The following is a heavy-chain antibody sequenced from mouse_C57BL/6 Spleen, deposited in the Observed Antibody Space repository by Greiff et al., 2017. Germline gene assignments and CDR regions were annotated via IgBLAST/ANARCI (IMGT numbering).Heavy chain of an antibody. CDR1: GYTFTSYW. D-gene: IGHD2-4*01. J-gene: IGHJ3*01. CDR2: INPSSGYT. V-gene: IGHV1-7*01. Sequence: VQLQQSGAELAKPGASVKLSCKASGYTFTSYWMHWVKQRPGQGLEWIGYINPSSGYTKYNQKFKDKATLTADKSSSTAYMQLSSLTYEASAVYYCARDDYDEGPWFAYWGQGTLVTVSA. CDR3: ARDDYDEGPWFAY.